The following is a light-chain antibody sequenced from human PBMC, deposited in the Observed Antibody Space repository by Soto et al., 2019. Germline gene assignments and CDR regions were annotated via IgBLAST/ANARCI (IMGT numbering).Light chain of an antibody. CDR2: TNN. J-gene: IGLJ1*01. CDR1: TSNIGSHT. V-gene: IGLV1-44*01. CDR3: ATWDDSLKGV. Sequence: QSVLTQPPSASGTPGQRVTTSCSGSTSNIGSHTVNWYQHLPGTAPKLLITTNNQRPSGVPDRFSGYKSDTSASLVISGLQSEDEAHYYCATWDDSLKGVFGTGTKLTVL.